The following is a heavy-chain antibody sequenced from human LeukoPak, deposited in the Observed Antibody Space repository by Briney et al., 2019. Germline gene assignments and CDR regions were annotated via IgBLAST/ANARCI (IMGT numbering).Heavy chain of an antibody. Sequence: SETLSLTCTVSGGSVSSGSYYWSWIRQPPGKGLEWIGYIYYSGSTNYNPSLKSRVTISVDTSKNQISLKLSSVTAADTAVYYCARGVVSGSYPHFDYWGQGTLVTVSS. J-gene: IGHJ4*02. CDR2: IYYSGST. CDR3: ARGVVSGSYPHFDY. CDR1: GGSVSSGSYY. V-gene: IGHV4-61*01. D-gene: IGHD1-26*01.